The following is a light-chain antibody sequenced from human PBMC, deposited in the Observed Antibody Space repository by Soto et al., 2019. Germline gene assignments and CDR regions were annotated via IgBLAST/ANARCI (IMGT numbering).Light chain of an antibody. V-gene: IGLV7-46*01. CDR1: TGAVTSGHY. Sequence: QAVVTQEPSLTVSPGGTVTLTCGSSTGAVTSGHYPYWFQQKPGQAPRTVIYDTTNEHSWTPARFSGSLLGGKAALTLSGAQPEDEAEYYCLLSYSGSRVFGGGTKLTVL. CDR2: DTT. CDR3: LLSYSGSRV. J-gene: IGLJ2*01.